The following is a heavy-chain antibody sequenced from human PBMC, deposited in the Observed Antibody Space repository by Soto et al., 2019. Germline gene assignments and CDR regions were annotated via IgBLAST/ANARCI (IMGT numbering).Heavy chain of an antibody. CDR2: IWNDGSKT. J-gene: IGHJ3*02. V-gene: IGHV3-33*01. Sequence: QAQLVESGGGVVQPGTSLRLSCAASGFTFSNYGMHWVRQAPGKGLEWVAVIWNDGSKTVHADSVKGRLTISRDNSGNTLYLQMNNLRAEDTALYYCARDDDRNDNAFDMWGQGTMVTVSP. CDR1: GFTFSNYG. D-gene: IGHD1-1*01. CDR3: ARDDDRNDNAFDM.